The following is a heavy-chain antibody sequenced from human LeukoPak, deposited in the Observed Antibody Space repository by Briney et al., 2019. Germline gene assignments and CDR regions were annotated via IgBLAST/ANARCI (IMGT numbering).Heavy chain of an antibody. Sequence: GGSLRLSCAASGFTFSSYGMHWVRQAPGKGLEWVAVISYDGSNKYYADSVKGRFTISKDNAKNSLYLQMNSLRAEDTAVYYCARAGGSTVSHSDYWGQGTLVTVSS. V-gene: IGHV3-30*03. CDR3: ARAGGSTVSHSDY. CDR2: ISYDGSNK. D-gene: IGHD4-17*01. J-gene: IGHJ4*02. CDR1: GFTFSSYG.